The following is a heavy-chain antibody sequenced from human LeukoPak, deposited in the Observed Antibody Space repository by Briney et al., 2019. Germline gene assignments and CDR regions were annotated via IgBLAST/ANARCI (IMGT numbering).Heavy chain of an antibody. CDR1: GFIFSSYG. Sequence: GGSLRLSCAASGFIFSSYGMHWVRQAPGKGLEWVAVIWYDGSNKYYADSVKGRFTISRDNSKNTLYLQMNSLRAEDTAVYYCARETVYDILTGYFYYYYYGMDVWGKGTTVTVSS. J-gene: IGHJ6*04. CDR3: ARETVYDILTGYFYYYYYGMDV. D-gene: IGHD3-9*01. V-gene: IGHV3-33*01. CDR2: IWYDGSNK.